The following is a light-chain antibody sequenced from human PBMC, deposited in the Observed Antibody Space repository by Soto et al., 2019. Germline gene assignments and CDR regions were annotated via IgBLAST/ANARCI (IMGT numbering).Light chain of an antibody. CDR2: EDT. J-gene: IGLJ3*02. V-gene: IGLV2-23*01. CDR1: MRDVGAYNL. Sequence: QSALTQPASVSGSAGQSITISCSGTMRDVGAYNLVSWYQQHPGTAPKLIIYEDTKRPSGVSTRFSGSKSGNTASLTISGLQAEDEADYSCCSYATGATWVFGGGTKLTVL. CDR3: CSYATGATWV.